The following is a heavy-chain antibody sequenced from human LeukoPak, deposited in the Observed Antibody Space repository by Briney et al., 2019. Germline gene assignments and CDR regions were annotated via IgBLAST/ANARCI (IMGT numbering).Heavy chain of an antibody. V-gene: IGHV1-18*01. CDR3: ARMILLLGDVLTVPPRGFDY. J-gene: IGHJ4*02. CDR2: ISVYNGNT. Sequence: ASVKVSCKASGYTFTTYGISWVRQAPGQGLEWLGRISVYNGNTNYAQKLQGRVIMTTDTSTSTAYMELRSLGSDDTAVYYCARMILLLGDVLTVPPRGFDYWGQGTLVTVSS. CDR1: GYTFTTYG. D-gene: IGHD3-9*01.